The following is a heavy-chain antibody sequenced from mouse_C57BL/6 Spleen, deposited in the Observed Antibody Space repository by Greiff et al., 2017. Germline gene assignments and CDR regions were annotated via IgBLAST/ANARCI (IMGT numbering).Heavy chain of an antibody. D-gene: IGHD1-1*01. CDR3: ATNYYGSSYVYFDV. Sequence: VQLKESGPELVKPGASVKISCKASGYSFTGYYMNWVKQSPEKSLEWIGEINPSTGGTTYNQKFKAKATLTVDKSSSTAYMQLKSLTSEDSAVYYCATNYYGSSYVYFDVWGTGTTVTVSS. CDR1: GYSFTGYY. CDR2: INPSTGGT. V-gene: IGHV1-42*01. J-gene: IGHJ1*03.